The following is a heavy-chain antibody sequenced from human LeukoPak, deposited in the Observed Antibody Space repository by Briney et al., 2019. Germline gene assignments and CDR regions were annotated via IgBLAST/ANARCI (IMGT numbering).Heavy chain of an antibody. V-gene: IGHV4-30-4*01. D-gene: IGHD6-19*01. CDR1: GGSISSGDYY. CDR3: ARVSPGSSGWYYRPV. J-gene: IGHJ4*02. Sequence: KASQTLSLTCTVSGGSISSGDYYWSWIRQPPGKGLEWIGYIYYSGSTYYNPSLKSRVTISVDTSKNQFSLKLSSVTAADTAVYYCARVSPGSSGWYYRPVWGQGTLVTVSS. CDR2: IYYSGST.